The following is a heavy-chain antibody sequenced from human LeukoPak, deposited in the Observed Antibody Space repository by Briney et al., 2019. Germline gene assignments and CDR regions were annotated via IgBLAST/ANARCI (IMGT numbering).Heavy chain of an antibody. J-gene: IGHJ3*01. CDR3: ARRRHNFDFYDV. D-gene: IGHD3/OR15-3a*01. CDR1: GDSIISNIYW. CDR2: TFYTGRT. Sequence: SETLSLTCTVSGDSIISNIYWWDWVRLPPGKGLEWIGATFYTGRTFYSPSLKNRVTISVDTSKNQFSLDLSSATAADTAVYYCARRRHNFDFYDVWGQGTRVTVSS. V-gene: IGHV4-39*01.